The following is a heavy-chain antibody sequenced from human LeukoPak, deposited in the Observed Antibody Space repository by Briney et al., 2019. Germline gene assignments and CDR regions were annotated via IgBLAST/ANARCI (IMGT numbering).Heavy chain of an antibody. D-gene: IGHD6-13*01. J-gene: IGHJ6*02. CDR3: AKDKSSSWYGGMDV. V-gene: IGHV3-30*18. Sequence: GRSLRLSCAASGFTFSSYGMHWVRQAPGKGLEWVAVISYDGSNKYYADSVKGRFTISRDNSKNTLYLQMNSLRAEDTAVYYCAKDKSSSWYGGMDVWGQGSTVTVPS. CDR2: ISYDGSNK. CDR1: GFTFSSYG.